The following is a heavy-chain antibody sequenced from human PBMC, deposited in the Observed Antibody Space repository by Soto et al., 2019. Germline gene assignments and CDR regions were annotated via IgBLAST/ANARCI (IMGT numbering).Heavy chain of an antibody. CDR3: TTLEYSSSTYYYYYYMDV. V-gene: IGHV3-73*01. CDR2: IRSKANSYAT. Sequence: EVQLVESGGGLVQPGGSLKLSCAASGFTFSGSAMHWGRQASGKGLEWVGRIRSKANSYATEYAASVKGRFTISRDDSKNTAYLQMNSLKTEDTAVYYCTTLEYSSSTYYYYYYMDVWGKGTTVTVSS. CDR1: GFTFSGSA. J-gene: IGHJ6*03. D-gene: IGHD6-6*01.